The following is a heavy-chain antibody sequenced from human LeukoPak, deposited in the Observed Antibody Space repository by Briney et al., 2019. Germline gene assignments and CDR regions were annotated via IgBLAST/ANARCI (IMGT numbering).Heavy chain of an antibody. CDR3: ARDGPNWGSEFDY. Sequence: GGSLRLSCAASGFTFSSYSMNWVRQAPGKGLEWVSSISSSSSYIYYADSVKGRFTISRDNAKNSLYLQMNSLRAEDTAVYYCARDGPNWGSEFDYWGQGTLVTVSS. J-gene: IGHJ4*02. V-gene: IGHV3-21*06. CDR1: GFTFSSYS. CDR2: ISSSSSYI. D-gene: IGHD7-27*01.